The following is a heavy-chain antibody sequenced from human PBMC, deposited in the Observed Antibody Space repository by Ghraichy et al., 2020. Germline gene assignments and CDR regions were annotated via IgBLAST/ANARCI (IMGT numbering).Heavy chain of an antibody. CDR1: GGSISSYY. J-gene: IGHJ4*02. V-gene: IGHV4-59*08. CDR3: ARHPRYCSGGSCYDY. CDR2: IYYSGST. D-gene: IGHD2-15*01. Sequence: SETLSLTCTVSGGSISSYYWSWIRQPPGKGLEWIGYIYYSGSTNYNPSLKSRVTISVDTSKNQFSLKLSPVTAADTAVYYCARHPRYCSGGSCYDYWGQGTLVTVSS.